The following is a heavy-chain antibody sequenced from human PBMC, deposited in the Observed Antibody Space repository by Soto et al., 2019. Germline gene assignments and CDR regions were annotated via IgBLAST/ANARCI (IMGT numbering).Heavy chain of an antibody. D-gene: IGHD6-19*01. J-gene: IGHJ4*02. CDR2: IYYSGST. CDR1: GGSISSGDYY. V-gene: IGHV4-30-4*01. CDR3: ALGGWPFHYFDY. Sequence: SETLSLTCTVSGGSISSGDYYWSWIRQPPGKGLEWIGYIYYSGSTYYNPSLKSRVTISVDTSKNQFSLKLSSVTAADTAVYYCALGGWPFHYFDYWGQGTLVTVSS.